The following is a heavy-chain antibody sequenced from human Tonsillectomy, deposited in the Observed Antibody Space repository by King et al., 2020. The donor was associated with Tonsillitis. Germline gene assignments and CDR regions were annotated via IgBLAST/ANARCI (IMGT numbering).Heavy chain of an antibody. Sequence: VQLVESGGGVVQPGRSLRLSCSASGFTFSSYGMNWVRQAPGKGLEWVAGIWYDGSNKYYADSVKGRFTISRDNSKNTLYLQMNSLRAEDTAVYYCARDRGEMATLDYWGQGTLVTVSS. D-gene: IGHD5-24*01. V-gene: IGHV3-33*01. CDR2: IWYDGSNK. J-gene: IGHJ4*02. CDR3: ARDRGEMATLDY. CDR1: GFTFSSYG.